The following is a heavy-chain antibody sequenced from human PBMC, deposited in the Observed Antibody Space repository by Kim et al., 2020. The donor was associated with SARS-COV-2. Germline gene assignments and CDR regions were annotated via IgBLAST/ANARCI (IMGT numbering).Heavy chain of an antibody. CDR2: ISWDGGST. CDR1: GFTFDDYT. Sequence: GGSLRLSCAASGFTFDDYTMHWVRQAPGKGLEWVSLISWDGGSTYYADSVKGRFTISRDNSKNSLYLQMNSLRTEDTALYYCAKDLHRITMIVVVGGFDYWGQGTLVTVSS. J-gene: IGHJ4*02. CDR3: AKDLHRITMIVVVGGFDY. D-gene: IGHD3-22*01. V-gene: IGHV3-43*01.